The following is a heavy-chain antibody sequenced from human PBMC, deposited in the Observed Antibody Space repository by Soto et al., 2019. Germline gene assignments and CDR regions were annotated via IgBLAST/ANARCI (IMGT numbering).Heavy chain of an antibody. CDR2: IWDDGRRK. V-gene: IGHV3-33*01. CDR1: GFTFSLYG. Sequence: GGSLRLSCAASGFTFSLYGMHWVRQAPGKGLEWVAAIWDDGRRKDYADSVKDRLFISRDNSKNTLYLQLDSLRPEDTAVYYCATWQGSLNFHYWGQGTLVTVYS. CDR3: ATWQGSLNFHY. J-gene: IGHJ4*02.